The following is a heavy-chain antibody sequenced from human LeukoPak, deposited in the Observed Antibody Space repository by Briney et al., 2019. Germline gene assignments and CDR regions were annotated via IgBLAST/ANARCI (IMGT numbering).Heavy chain of an antibody. CDR2: IYPGDSDT. Sequence: GESLKISCRVSGYNFNTYWIGWVRQMPGKGLEWMGIIYPGDSDTTYSPSFQGQVTISADKSLSTAYLQWSSLKASDTAIYYCARRGYSGYDFDYWGQGTLVTVSS. J-gene: IGHJ4*02. CDR1: GYNFNTYW. V-gene: IGHV5-51*01. D-gene: IGHD5-12*01. CDR3: ARRGYSGYDFDY.